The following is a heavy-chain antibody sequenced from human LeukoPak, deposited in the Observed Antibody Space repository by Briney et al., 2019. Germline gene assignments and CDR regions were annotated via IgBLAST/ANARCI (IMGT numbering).Heavy chain of an antibody. CDR1: GFTFSSYA. Sequence: GGSLRLSCAASGFTFSSYAMHWVRQAPGKGLEWVAVISYDGSNKYYADSVKGRFTISRDNSKNTLYLQMNSLRAEDTAVYYCAKDSRFLEWLLSYWGQGTLVTVSS. CDR2: ISYDGSNK. J-gene: IGHJ4*02. CDR3: AKDSRFLEWLLSY. D-gene: IGHD3-3*01. V-gene: IGHV3-30-3*01.